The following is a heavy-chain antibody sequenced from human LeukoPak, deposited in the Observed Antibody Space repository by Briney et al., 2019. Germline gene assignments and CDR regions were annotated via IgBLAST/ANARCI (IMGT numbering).Heavy chain of an antibody. J-gene: IGHJ5*02. D-gene: IGHD3-22*01. CDR2: IYHSGST. CDR3: ASTRDYYDSSGYSP. V-gene: IGHV4-38-2*02. CDR1: GYSISSDYY. Sequence: SETLSLTCTVSGYSISSDYYWGWIRQPPGRGLEWIGTIYHSGSTYYNPSLKSRVTMSVDTSKNQFSLKLSSVTAADTAVYYCASTRDYYDSSGYSPWGQGTLVTVSS.